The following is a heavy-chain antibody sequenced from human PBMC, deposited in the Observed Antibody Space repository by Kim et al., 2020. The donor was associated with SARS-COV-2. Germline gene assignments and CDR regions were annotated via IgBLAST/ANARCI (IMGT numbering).Heavy chain of an antibody. CDR3: ARESWQQLYPTGFDP. J-gene: IGHJ5*02. V-gene: IGHV4-4*02. Sequence: SETLSLTCAVSGGSISSSNWWSWVRQPPGKGLEWIGEIYHSGSTNYNPSLKSRVTISVDKSKNQFSLKLSSVTAADTAVYYCARESWQQLYPTGFDPWGQGTLVTVSS. CDR1: GGSISSSNW. CDR2: IYHSGST. D-gene: IGHD6-13*01.